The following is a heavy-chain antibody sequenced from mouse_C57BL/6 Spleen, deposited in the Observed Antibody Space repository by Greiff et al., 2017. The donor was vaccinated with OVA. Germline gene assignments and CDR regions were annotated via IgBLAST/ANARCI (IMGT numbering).Heavy chain of an antibody. V-gene: IGHV7-1*01. CDR1: GFTFSDFY. D-gene: IGHD1-1*02. CDR2: SRNKANDYTT. J-gene: IGHJ4*01. Sequence: EVQLVESGGGLVQSGRSLRLSCATSGFTFSDFYMEWVRQAPGKGLEWIAASRNKANDYTTEYSASVKGRFIVSRDTSQSILYLQMNALRAEDTAIYYCAREGSYDYAMDYWGQGTSVTVSS. CDR3: AREGSYDYAMDY.